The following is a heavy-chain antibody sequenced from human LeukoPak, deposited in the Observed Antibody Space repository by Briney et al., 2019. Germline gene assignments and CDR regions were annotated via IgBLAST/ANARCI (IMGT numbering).Heavy chain of an antibody. V-gene: IGHV3-21*01. CDR1: GLTFSSYS. CDR3: ARVGSRRTTALDY. D-gene: IGHD4-17*01. Sequence: GGSLRLSCAASGLTFSSYSMNWVRQAPGKGLEWVSSISSSSSYIYYADSVKGRFTISRDNAKNSLYLQMNSLRAEDTAVYYCARVGSRRTTALDYWGQGTLVTVSS. CDR2: ISSSSSYI. J-gene: IGHJ4*02.